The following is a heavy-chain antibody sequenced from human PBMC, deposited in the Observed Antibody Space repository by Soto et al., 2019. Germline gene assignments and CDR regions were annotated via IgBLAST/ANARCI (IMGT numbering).Heavy chain of an antibody. CDR2: IYPGDSDT. Sequence: PGESLKISCKGSGYSFTSYWIGWVRQVPGKGLEWMGIIYPGDSDTRYSPSFQGQVTISADKSISTAYLQWSSLKASDTAMYYCARLGSKRANDFWSGYYTGPYGMDVWGQGTTVTVSS. J-gene: IGHJ6*02. D-gene: IGHD3-3*01. CDR1: GYSFTSYW. V-gene: IGHV5-51*01. CDR3: ARLGSKRANDFWSGYYTGPYGMDV.